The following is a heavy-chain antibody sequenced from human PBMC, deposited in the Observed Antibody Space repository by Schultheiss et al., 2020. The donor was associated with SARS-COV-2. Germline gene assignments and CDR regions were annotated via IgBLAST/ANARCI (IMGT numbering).Heavy chain of an antibody. J-gene: IGHJ2*01. V-gene: IGHV3-23*01. D-gene: IGHD3-10*01. CDR1: GFTFRYYA. Sequence: GGSLRLSCAASGFTFRYYAMNWVRQAPGKGLEWVSAISGSGGSTYYADSVKGRFTISRDNSKNTLYLQMGSLRAEDMAVYYCARVGPGSGYFDLWGRGTLVTVSS. CDR2: ISGSGGST. CDR3: ARVGPGSGYFDL.